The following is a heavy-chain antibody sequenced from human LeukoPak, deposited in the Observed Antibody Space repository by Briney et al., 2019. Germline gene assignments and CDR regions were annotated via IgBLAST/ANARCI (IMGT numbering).Heavy chain of an antibody. D-gene: IGHD2-2*01. CDR1: GFTFSSYW. CDR3: ATRRSSTWELDVFDI. V-gene: IGHV3-7*01. CDR2: IKQDGSEK. Sequence: GGSLRLSCAASGFTFSSYWMGWVRQAPGKGLEWVANIKQDGSEKYYVDSVKGRFTISRDNAKNSLYLQMNSLRAEDTAIYYCATRRSSTWELDVFDIWGQGTMVTVSS. J-gene: IGHJ3*02.